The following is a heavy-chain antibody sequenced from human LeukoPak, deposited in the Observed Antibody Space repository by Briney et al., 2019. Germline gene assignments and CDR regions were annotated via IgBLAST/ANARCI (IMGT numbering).Heavy chain of an antibody. Sequence: SETLSLTCSVSGGSISSFYWSWIRQPPGKGLEWIGYTYYSGRTNYNPSLKSRVTISVDTSKNELSLKLSSVTAADTAVYYCARHVWLQPFDYWGQGTLVTVSS. CDR1: GGSISSFY. V-gene: IGHV4-59*08. CDR2: TYYSGRT. CDR3: ARHVWLQPFDY. D-gene: IGHD3-9*01. J-gene: IGHJ4*02.